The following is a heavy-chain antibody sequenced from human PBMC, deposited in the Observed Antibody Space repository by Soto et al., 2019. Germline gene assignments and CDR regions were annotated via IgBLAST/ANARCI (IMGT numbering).Heavy chain of an antibody. CDR2: IYYSGST. D-gene: IGHD3-3*01. V-gene: IGHV4-59*01. J-gene: IGHJ6*03. CDR3: ARDLGYDVWSGYSPTPYDMDV. Sequence: SETLSLTCTVSGGSISSYYWSWIRQPPGKGLEWIGYIYYSGSTNYNPSLKSRVTISVDTSKNQFSLKLSSVTAADTAVYYCARDLGYDVWSGYSPTPYDMDVWGKGTTVTVSS. CDR1: GGSISSYY.